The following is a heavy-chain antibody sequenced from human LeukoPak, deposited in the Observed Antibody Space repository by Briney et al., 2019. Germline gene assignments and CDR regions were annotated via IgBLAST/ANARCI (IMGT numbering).Heavy chain of an antibody. D-gene: IGHD3-22*01. CDR1: GFTFSSYG. CDR3: AKTISRYYDSSGYSPFDY. V-gene: IGHV3-23*01. CDR2: ISGSGGST. J-gene: IGHJ4*02. Sequence: PGGSLRLSCAASGFTFSSYGMSWVRQAPGKGLEWVSAISGSGGSTYYADSVKGRFTISRDNSKNTLYLQMNSLRAEDTAVYYCAKTISRYYDSSGYSPFDYWGQGTLVTVSS.